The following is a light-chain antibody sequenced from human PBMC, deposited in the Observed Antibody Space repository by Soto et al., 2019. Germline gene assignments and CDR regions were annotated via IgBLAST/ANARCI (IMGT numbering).Light chain of an antibody. CDR3: QQYYNWPPYT. CDR1: QSVDTN. Sequence: EVVMTQSPATLSVSPGDRATLSCRARQSVDTNVAWYQQKPGQPPRLLVHGASTRATGIPDRFTGVGSGTDFTLTISGLQSDDFAVYYCQQYYNWPPYTFGQGTKVDIK. V-gene: IGKV3-15*01. CDR2: GAS. J-gene: IGKJ2*01.